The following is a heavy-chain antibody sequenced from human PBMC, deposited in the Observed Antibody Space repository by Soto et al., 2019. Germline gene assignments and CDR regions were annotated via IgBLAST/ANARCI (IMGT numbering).Heavy chain of an antibody. D-gene: IGHD6-13*01. J-gene: IGHJ4*02. CDR1: GDSVSSTYW. CDR3: ARYNAASGTYYFDY. V-gene: IGHV4-4*02. CDR2: INHRGSA. Sequence: PSETLSLTCAVTGDSVSSTYWWSWVRQPPGKGPEWIGEINHRGSANYNPSLKSRVTISVDISKSQFSLRLISVTAADTAVYYCARYNAASGTYYFDYWGQGALVTVSS.